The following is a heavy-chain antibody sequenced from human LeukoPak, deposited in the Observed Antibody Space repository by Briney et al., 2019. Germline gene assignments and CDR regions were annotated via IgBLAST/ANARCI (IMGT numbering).Heavy chain of an antibody. Sequence: WGSLRLSGAASGFTFSSYEMNWVRQAPGKGLEWVSYISSSGSTIDYADSVKGRFTISRDNAKNSLYLQMNSLRAEDTAVYYCAELGITMIGGVWGKGTTVTISS. CDR1: GFTFSSYE. CDR2: ISSSGSTI. D-gene: IGHD3-10*02. J-gene: IGHJ6*04. CDR3: AELGITMIGGV. V-gene: IGHV3-48*03.